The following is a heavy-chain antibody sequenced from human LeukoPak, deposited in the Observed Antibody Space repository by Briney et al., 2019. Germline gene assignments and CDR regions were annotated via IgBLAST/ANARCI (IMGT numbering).Heavy chain of an antibody. Sequence: GGSLRLSCAASGFTVSSNYMTWVRQAPGKGLEWVSIIYSGGSTSYADSVKGRFTISRDNSKNTLYLQMNSLRAEDTAVYYCARAYGFDYWGQGTLVTVSS. CDR3: ARAYGFDY. D-gene: IGHD4-17*01. CDR2: IYSGGST. CDR1: GFTVSSNY. V-gene: IGHV3-53*01. J-gene: IGHJ4*02.